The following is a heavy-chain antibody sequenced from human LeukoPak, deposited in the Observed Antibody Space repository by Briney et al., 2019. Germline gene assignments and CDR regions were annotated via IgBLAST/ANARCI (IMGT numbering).Heavy chain of an antibody. D-gene: IGHD3-16*01. CDR3: AKGRAEGDYFDY. CDR1: GFTFSSYG. CDR2: ISYDGSSK. J-gene: IGHJ4*02. V-gene: IGHV3-30*18. Sequence: GGSLRLSCAASGFTFSSYGMHWVRQAPGKGLKWVAIISYDGSSKFYADSVKGRFTISRDNSKNTLYLQMNSLGAEDTSVYYCAKGRAEGDYFDYWGQGTLVTVSS.